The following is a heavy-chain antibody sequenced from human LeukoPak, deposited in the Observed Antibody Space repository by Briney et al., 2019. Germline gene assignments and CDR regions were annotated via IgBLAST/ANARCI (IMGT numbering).Heavy chain of an antibody. J-gene: IGHJ6*03. CDR2: INPNSGGT. CDR1: GYTFTGYY. Sequence: ASVKVSCKASGYTFTGYYMHWVRQAPAQGLEWMGWINPNSGGTNYAQKFQGRVTMTRDTSISTAYMELSRLRSDDTAVYYCAREMGSVGPYYYYYMDVWGKGTTVTVSS. V-gene: IGHV1-2*02. D-gene: IGHD1-26*01. CDR3: AREMGSVGPYYYYYMDV.